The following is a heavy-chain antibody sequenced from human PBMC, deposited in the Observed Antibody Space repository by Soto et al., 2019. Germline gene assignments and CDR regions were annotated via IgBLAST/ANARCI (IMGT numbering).Heavy chain of an antibody. CDR2: IIPIFGTA. CDR3: ARGYGYCSSTSCYAAANYYYYYGMDV. V-gene: IGHV1-69*01. J-gene: IGHJ6*02. CDR1: GGTFSSYA. D-gene: IGHD2-2*03. Sequence: QVQLVQSGAEVKKPGSSVKVSCKASGGTFSSYAISWVRQAPGQGREWLGGIIPIFGTANYAQKFQGRVTITADESTSTAYMELSSRRYEDTAVYYCARGYGYCSSTSCYAAANYYYYYGMDVWGQGTTVTVSS.